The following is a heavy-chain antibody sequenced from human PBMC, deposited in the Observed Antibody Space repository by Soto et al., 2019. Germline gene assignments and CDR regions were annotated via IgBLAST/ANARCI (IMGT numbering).Heavy chain of an antibody. Sequence: GGSLRLSCVASGFTFSSYAMTCVRQAPGKVLELFSSISGNGVRTYYADSVKGRFTISRDNIKNTLHLQVNSLRAEDTAVYYCATEVMQLVPEYYYGMDVCGQRTTVTV. D-gene: IGHD5-18*01. V-gene: IGHV3-23*01. J-gene: IGHJ6*02. CDR1: GFTFSSYA. CDR2: ISGNGVRT. CDR3: ATEVMQLVPEYYYGMDV.